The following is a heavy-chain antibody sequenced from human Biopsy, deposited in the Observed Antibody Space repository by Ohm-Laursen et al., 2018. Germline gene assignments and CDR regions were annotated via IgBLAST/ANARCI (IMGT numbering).Heavy chain of an antibody. Sequence: GTLSLTCTVSGDSVSSGSFYWTWIRQPPGQGLEYIGYIYDRGSTANYNPSLESRVTMSVDMPKNQFSLKLSSVTAADTATYHCARGMRSSGWPYFDSWGQGTLVTVSS. V-gene: IGHV4-61*01. CDR3: ARGMRSSGWPYFDS. D-gene: IGHD6-19*01. J-gene: IGHJ4*02. CDR1: GDSVSSGSFY. CDR2: IYDRGSTA.